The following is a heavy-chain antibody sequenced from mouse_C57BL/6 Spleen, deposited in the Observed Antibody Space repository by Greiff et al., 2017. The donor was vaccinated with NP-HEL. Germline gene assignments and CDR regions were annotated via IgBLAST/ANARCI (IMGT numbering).Heavy chain of an antibody. D-gene: IGHD1-1*01. CDR1: GYTFTSYW. V-gene: IGHV1-52*01. CDR3: ASPYYYGSSYWYFDV. J-gene: IGHJ1*03. Sequence: VQLQQPGAELVRPGSSVKLSCKASGYTFTSYWMHWVKQRHIQGLEWIGNIDPSDSETHYNQKFKDKATLTVDKSSSTAYMQLSSLTSEDSAVYYCASPYYYGSSYWYFDVWGTGTTVTVSS. CDR2: IDPSDSET.